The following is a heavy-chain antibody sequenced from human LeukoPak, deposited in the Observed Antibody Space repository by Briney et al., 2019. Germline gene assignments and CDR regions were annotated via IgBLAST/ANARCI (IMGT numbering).Heavy chain of an antibody. D-gene: IGHD5-18*01. J-gene: IGHJ5*02. Sequence: SETLSLTCTVSGGSISSYYWSWIRQPPGKGLEWIGYIYYSGSTNYNPSLKSRVTISVDTSKNQFSLKLSSVTAADTAVYYCARQVGGSVWYSYGWDNWFDPWGQGTLVTVSS. CDR3: ARQVGGSVWYSYGWDNWFDP. CDR1: GGSISSYY. CDR2: IYYSGST. V-gene: IGHV4-59*08.